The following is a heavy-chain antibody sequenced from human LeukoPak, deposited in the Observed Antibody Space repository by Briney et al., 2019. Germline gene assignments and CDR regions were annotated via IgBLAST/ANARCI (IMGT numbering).Heavy chain of an antibody. CDR1: GFTFSSYA. CDR3: AKDIRFLEWPDAFDI. Sequence: GGSLRLSCAASGFTFSSYAMSWVRQAPGKGLGWVSAISGSGGSTYYADSVKGRFTISRDNSKNTLYLQMNSLRAEDTAVYYCAKDIRFLEWPDAFDIWGQGTMVTVSS. CDR2: ISGSGGST. D-gene: IGHD3-3*01. V-gene: IGHV3-23*01. J-gene: IGHJ3*02.